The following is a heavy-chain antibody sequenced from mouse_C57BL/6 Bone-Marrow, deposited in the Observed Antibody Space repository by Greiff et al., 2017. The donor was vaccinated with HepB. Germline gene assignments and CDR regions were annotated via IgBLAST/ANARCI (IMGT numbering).Heavy chain of an antibody. CDR1: GFTFSSYG. CDR2: ISSGGSYT. V-gene: IGHV5-6*01. D-gene: IGHD1-1*01. Sequence: EVNLVESGGDLVKPGGSLKLSCAASGFTFSSYGMSWVRQTPDKRLEWVATISSGGSYTYYPDSVKGRFTISRDNAKNTLYLQMSSLKSEDTAMYYCARQDYGSGYFDVWGTGTTVTVSS. J-gene: IGHJ1*03. CDR3: ARQDYGSGYFDV.